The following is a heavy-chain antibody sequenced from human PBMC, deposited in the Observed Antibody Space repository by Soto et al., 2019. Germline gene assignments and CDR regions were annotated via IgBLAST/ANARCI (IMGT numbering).Heavy chain of an antibody. V-gene: IGHV4-34*01. D-gene: IGHD2-15*01. J-gene: IGHJ4*02. CDR3: ARRYCSDSYCSYFDY. Sequence: SETLSLTCAVYGGSFNTYYWSWIRQSPGKGLEWMGEINHSGFTNYNPSLESRVTTSVDTTKNQFSLKLRSVTAADTAIYYCARRYCSDSYCSYFDYWGRGTLVTVSS. CDR2: INHSGFT. CDR1: GGSFNTYY.